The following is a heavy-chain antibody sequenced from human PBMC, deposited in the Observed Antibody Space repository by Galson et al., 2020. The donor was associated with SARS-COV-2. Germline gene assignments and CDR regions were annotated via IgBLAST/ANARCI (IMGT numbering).Heavy chain of an antibody. J-gene: IGHJ6*02. Sequence: ASVKVSCKVSGYTLTELSMHWVRQAPGKGLEWMGGFDPEDGETIYAQKFQGRVTMTEDTSTDTAYMELSSLRSEDTAVYYCATGLVAVAGGGGIPNYYYGMDVWGQGTTVTVSS. CDR2: FDPEDGET. V-gene: IGHV1-24*01. D-gene: IGHD6-19*01. CDR3: ATGLVAVAGGGGIPNYYYGMDV. CDR1: GYTLTELS.